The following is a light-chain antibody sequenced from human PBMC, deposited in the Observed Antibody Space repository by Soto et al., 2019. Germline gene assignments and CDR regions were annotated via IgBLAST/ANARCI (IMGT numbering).Light chain of an antibody. Sequence: EIVLTQSPATLSLSPGDRATLSCRASQRVSSYLAWYQQKPGQAPRLLIYDASNRATGIPARFSGSGSGTDFTLTIPSLEPEDFAVYYCQQRSNWPSTFGGGTKVEIK. CDR1: QRVSSY. CDR3: QQRSNWPST. V-gene: IGKV3-11*01. CDR2: DAS. J-gene: IGKJ4*01.